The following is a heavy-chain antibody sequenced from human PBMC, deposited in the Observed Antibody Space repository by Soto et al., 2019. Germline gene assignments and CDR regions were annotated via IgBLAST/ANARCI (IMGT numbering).Heavy chain of an antibody. D-gene: IGHD1-26*01. CDR1: GGSITNSNW. V-gene: IGHV4-4*02. J-gene: IGHJ4*02. CDR2: IYHAGST. CDR3: TRGPPIVGNTTPLDS. Sequence: QVQLQESGPRLVKPSGTLSLTCTVSGGSITNSNWWSWVRLPPAKGLEWIGDIYHAGSTKYNPSLERRGTMSVDTSNNQFALTLTSVTAADTAVYFCTRGPPIVGNTTPLDSWGQGTLVTVS.